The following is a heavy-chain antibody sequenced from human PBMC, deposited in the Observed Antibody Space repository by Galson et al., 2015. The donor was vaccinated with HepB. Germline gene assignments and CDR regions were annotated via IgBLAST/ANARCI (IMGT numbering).Heavy chain of an antibody. CDR3: AGSGSYGFDPFDY. CDR2: ISSSSSYI. Sequence: SLRLSCAASGFTFSSYSMNWVRQAPGKGLEWVSSISSSSSYIYYADSVKGRFTISRDNAKNSLYLQMNSLRAEDTAVYYCAGSGSYGFDPFDYWGQGTLVTVSS. D-gene: IGHD1-26*01. J-gene: IGHJ4*02. CDR1: GFTFSSYS. V-gene: IGHV3-21*01.